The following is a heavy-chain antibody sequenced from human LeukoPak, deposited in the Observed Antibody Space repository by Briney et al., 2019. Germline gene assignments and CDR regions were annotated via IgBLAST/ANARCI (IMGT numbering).Heavy chain of an antibody. CDR1: GFTFSSYE. Sequence: GGSLRLSCAASGFTFSSYEMNWVRQAPGKGLEWVSYISSSGSTIYYADSVKGRFTISRDNAKNSLYLQMNSLRAEDTAVYYCAATQWLLSTYYFDYWGQGTLVTVSS. J-gene: IGHJ4*02. D-gene: IGHD3-3*01. CDR3: AATQWLLSTYYFDY. CDR2: ISSSGSTI. V-gene: IGHV3-48*03.